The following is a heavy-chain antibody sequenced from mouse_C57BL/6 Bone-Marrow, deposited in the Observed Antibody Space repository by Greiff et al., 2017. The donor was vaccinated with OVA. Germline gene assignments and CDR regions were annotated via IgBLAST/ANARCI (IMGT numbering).Heavy chain of an antibody. D-gene: IGHD2-1*01. CDR3: TGGTIYYGNLYYFDY. CDR1: GFTFSNYW. Sequence: EVKVEESGGGLVQPGGSMKLSCVASGFTFSNYWMNWVRQSPEKGLEWVAQIRLKSDNYATYYAESVKGRFTISRDDSKSSVYLQMNNVRAEDTRIYYCTGGTIYYGNLYYFDYWGKGTTLTVSS. J-gene: IGHJ2*01. V-gene: IGHV6-3*01. CDR2: IRLKSDNYAT.